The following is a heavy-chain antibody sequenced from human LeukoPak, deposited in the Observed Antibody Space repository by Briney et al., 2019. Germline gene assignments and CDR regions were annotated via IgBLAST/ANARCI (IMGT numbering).Heavy chain of an antibody. J-gene: IGHJ4*02. D-gene: IGHD3-10*01. Sequence: KPSETLSLTCTVSGGSISSSTYLWGWIRQPPGEGLEWIGSIFYSGSTYYSPSLKSRVTVSVDTSNNQFSLRSSSVTAADTAVYFCARQGVIISYFDYWGQGALVTVSS. CDR1: GGSISSSTYL. V-gene: IGHV4-39*01. CDR2: IFYSGST. CDR3: ARQGVIISYFDY.